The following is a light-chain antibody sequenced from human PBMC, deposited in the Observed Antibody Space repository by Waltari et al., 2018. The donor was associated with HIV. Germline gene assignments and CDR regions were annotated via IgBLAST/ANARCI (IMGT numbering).Light chain of an antibody. CDR3: CSYAGSYTYV. J-gene: IGLJ1*01. CDR1: SSDIGYFDY. CDR2: EVN. Sequence: QSALTQPRSVSGSPGQSVTISCTGTSSDIGYFDYVSWYQQYPGKAPKVLIYEVNQRPSGVPDRFTGSKSGITASLTISGLQGDDEADYYCCSYAGSYTYVFGTGTKVNVL. V-gene: IGLV2-11*01.